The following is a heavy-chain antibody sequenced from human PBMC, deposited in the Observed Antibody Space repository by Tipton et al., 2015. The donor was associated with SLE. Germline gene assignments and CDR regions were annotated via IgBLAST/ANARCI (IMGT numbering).Heavy chain of an antibody. CDR2: IYYSGST. V-gene: IGHV4-59*11. J-gene: IGHJ3*02. D-gene: IGHD3-3*01. CDR1: GGSISSHY. CDR3: ARAGLRFLDKGAFDI. Sequence: TLSLTCTVSGGSISSHYWSWIRQPPGKGLGWIGYIYYSGSTNYNPSLKSRVTISVDTSKNQFSLKLSSVTAADTAVYYCARAGLRFLDKGAFDIWGQGTMVTVSS.